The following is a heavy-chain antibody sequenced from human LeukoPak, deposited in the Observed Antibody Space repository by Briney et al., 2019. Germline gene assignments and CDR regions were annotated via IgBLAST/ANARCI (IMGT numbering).Heavy chain of an antibody. CDR1: GGSISSGSYY. D-gene: IGHD6-19*01. CDR3: ARRSLAVADDY. CDR2: IYTSGST. Sequence: SQTLSLTCIVSGGSISSGSYYWSWIRQPAGKGLEWIGRIYTSGSTNYNPSLKSRVTISVDTSKNQFSLKLSSVTAADTAVYYCARRSLAVADDYWGQGTLVTVSS. V-gene: IGHV4-61*02. J-gene: IGHJ4*02.